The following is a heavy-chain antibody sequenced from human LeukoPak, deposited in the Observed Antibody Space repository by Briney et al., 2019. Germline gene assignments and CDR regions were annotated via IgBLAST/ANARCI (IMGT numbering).Heavy chain of an antibody. V-gene: IGHV4-34*01. CDR1: GGSISSYY. CDR2: INHSGST. J-gene: IGHJ6*04. Sequence: PSETLSLTCTVSGGSISSYYWSWIRQPPGKGLEWIGEINHSGSTNYNPSLKSRVTISVDTSKNQFSLKLSSVTAADTAVYYCARLYSGYKLMDVWGKGTTVTVSS. CDR3: ARLYSGYKLMDV. D-gene: IGHD5-12*01.